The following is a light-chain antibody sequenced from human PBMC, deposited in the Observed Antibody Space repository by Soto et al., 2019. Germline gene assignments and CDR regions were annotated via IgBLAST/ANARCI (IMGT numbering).Light chain of an antibody. CDR3: QQYYNWTPMYT. V-gene: IGKV3-15*01. J-gene: IGKJ2*01. CDR1: QSVSTN. Sequence: EMVMTQSPATLSVSPGERATLSCRASQSVSTNLAWYQHKPGQPPRLLFYGASTRATGTPARFSGSASGTEFTLTIGSLQSEDFAVYYCQQYYNWTPMYTFGQGTKLEIK. CDR2: GAS.